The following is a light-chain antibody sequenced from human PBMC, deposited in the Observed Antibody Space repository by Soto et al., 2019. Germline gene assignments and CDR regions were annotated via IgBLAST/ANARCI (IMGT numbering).Light chain of an antibody. CDR2: STD. V-gene: IGLV1-44*01. J-gene: IGLJ7*01. CDR3: ASWEDKLKGLV. CDR1: SLNIGRNT. Sequence: QSVLTQPPSASGTPGQRVTISCSGASLNIGRNTVNWYRQLAGTAPKLLVYSTDQRPSGVPDRFSGSKSGTSASLAIRGLQSEDEADYFCASWEDKLKGLVFGGGTQLTVL.